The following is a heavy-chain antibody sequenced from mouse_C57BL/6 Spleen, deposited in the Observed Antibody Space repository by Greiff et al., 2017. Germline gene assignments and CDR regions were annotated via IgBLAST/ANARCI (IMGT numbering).Heavy chain of an antibody. Sequence: QVQLQQPGAELVKPGASVKLSCKASGYTFTSYWMHWVKQGPGRGLAWIGRIAPNSGGTKYNEKFKSKGTLTVDKPSSTAYMQLSSLTTEDSAVYYCARKGYDYDYYAMDYWGQGTSVTVSS. CDR1: GYTFTSYW. V-gene: IGHV1-72*01. J-gene: IGHJ4*01. CDR3: ARKGYDYDYYAMDY. D-gene: IGHD2-4*01. CDR2: IAPNSGGT.